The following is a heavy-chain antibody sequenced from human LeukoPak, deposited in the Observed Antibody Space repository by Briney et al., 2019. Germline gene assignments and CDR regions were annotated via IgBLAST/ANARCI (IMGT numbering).Heavy chain of an antibody. D-gene: IGHD4-17*01. CDR1: GFTFSSYW. CDR3: ASYHDYGDYVGPFDY. Sequence: GGSLRLSRAASGFTFSSYWMSWVRQAPGKGLEWVANIKQDGSEKYYVDSVKGRFTISRDNSKNTLYLQMNSLRAEDTAVYYCASYHDYGDYVGPFDYWGQGTLVTVSS. V-gene: IGHV3-7*03. CDR2: IKQDGSEK. J-gene: IGHJ4*02.